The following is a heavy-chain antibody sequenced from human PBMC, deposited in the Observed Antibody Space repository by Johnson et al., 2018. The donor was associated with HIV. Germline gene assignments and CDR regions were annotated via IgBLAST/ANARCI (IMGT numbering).Heavy chain of an antibody. D-gene: IGHD3-10*01. Sequence: EVQLVESGGGLVQPGGSLRLSCAASGFTFNDYAMHWVRPGPGKGLEWVAGIGGNGLKICYADSVKGRFTISIDNATNSLYLRLDSLRTEDTAFYYCAKDLNYGSYLVGFDVGSQGTMVTVSS. J-gene: IGHJ3*01. CDR3: AKDLNYGSYLVGFDV. CDR2: IGGNGLKI. CDR1: GFTFNDYA. V-gene: IGHV3-9*01.